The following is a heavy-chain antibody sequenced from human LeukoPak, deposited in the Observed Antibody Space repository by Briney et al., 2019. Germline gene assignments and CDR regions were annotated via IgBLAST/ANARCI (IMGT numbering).Heavy chain of an antibody. J-gene: IGHJ4*02. CDR1: GFTFSSYA. CDR2: ISSSGDNT. V-gene: IGHV3-23*01. D-gene: IGHD4-17*01. CDR3: ARERRDFGDPLDY. Sequence: AGGSLRLSCAASGFTFSSYAMAWVRKAPGKGLEWGSAISSSGDNTYYADSVKGRFTISRDNSKNTLYLQLNSLRAGDTALYYCARERRDFGDPLDYWGQGTLVTVSS.